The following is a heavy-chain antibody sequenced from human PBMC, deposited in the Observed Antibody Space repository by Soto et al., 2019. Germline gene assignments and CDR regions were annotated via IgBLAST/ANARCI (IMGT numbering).Heavy chain of an antibody. CDR1: GGTFSSYA. Sequence: SEKVSCEASGGTFSSYAISWVRPAPGQGLEWMGGIIPIFGTANYAQKFQGRVTITADKSTSTAYMELISLRSDDTAVYYCARSPANSSSSYYYYGMDVWGQGTTVTVSS. CDR3: ARSPANSSSSYYYYGMDV. V-gene: IGHV1-69*06. J-gene: IGHJ6*02. D-gene: IGHD6-6*01. CDR2: IIPIFGTA.